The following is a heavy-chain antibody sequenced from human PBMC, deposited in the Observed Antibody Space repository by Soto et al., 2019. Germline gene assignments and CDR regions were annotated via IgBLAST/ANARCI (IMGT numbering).Heavy chain of an antibody. V-gene: IGHV3-33*01. D-gene: IGHD3-16*01. Sequence: QVQLVESGGGVVQPGRSLRLSCAASGFTFSSYGMHWVLQSPGKGLEWVAVIWYDGSNKYYANSVKRRFNISRDNSKNTLYLQMNSLRAEDTAVYYCARDDGGGTPDYWGLGTLVTV. CDR2: IWYDGSNK. J-gene: IGHJ4*02. CDR1: GFTFSSYG. CDR3: ARDDGGGTPDY.